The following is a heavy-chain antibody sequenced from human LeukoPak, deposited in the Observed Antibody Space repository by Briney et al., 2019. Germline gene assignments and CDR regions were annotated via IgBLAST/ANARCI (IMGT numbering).Heavy chain of an antibody. Sequence: SETLSLTCAVYGGSFSGYYWSWIRQPPGKGLEWIGEINHSGSINYNPSLKSRVTISVDTSKNQFSLKLSSVTAADTAVYYCARPRYSGSYYPRYFDLWGRGTLVTVSS. CDR1: GGSFSGYY. CDR2: INHSGSI. V-gene: IGHV4-34*01. J-gene: IGHJ2*01. CDR3: ARPRYSGSYYPRYFDL. D-gene: IGHD1-26*01.